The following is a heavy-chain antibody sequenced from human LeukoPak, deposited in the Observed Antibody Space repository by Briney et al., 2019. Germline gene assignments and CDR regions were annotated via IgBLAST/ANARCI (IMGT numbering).Heavy chain of an antibody. V-gene: IGHV1-18*01. CDR2: ISAYNGNT. Sequence: ASVKVSCKASGYTFTSYGISWVRQAPGQGLEWMGWISAYNGNTNYAQKLQGRVTMTTDTSTSTAYMELRSLRSDDTAVYYCARDLRLLWFGELSEGGFDYWGQGTLVTVSS. CDR1: GYTFTSYG. J-gene: IGHJ4*02. CDR3: ARDLRLLWFGELSEGGFDY. D-gene: IGHD3-10*01.